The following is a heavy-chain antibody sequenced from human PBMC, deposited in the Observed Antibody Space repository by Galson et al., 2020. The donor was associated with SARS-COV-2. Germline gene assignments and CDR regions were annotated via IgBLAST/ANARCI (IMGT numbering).Heavy chain of an antibody. V-gene: IGHV3-74*01. CDR2: INGDGSSR. CDR1: GFTFSNYW. Sequence: GGSLRLSCAASGFTFSNYWMHWVRQAPGMGLVWVSRINGDGSSRTYADSVKGRFTISRDNAKNTLYLQMNSLRAEDTAVYYCATQEFYYGSSGYEVSDYGMDVWGQGTTVTVSS. CDR3: ATQEFYYGSSGYEVSDYGMDV. J-gene: IGHJ6*02. D-gene: IGHD3-22*01.